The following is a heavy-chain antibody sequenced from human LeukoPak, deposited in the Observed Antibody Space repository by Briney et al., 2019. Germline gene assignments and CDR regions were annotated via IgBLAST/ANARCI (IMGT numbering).Heavy chain of an antibody. CDR1: GYTFNSYG. Sequence: GASVKVSCKASGYTFNSYGISWVRQAPGQGLEWMGWISGYNGNTNYAQKLQGRVTMTTDTSTSTAYMELRSLRSDDTAVYYCAREANDYGDYNWFDPWGQGTLVTVSS. J-gene: IGHJ5*02. V-gene: IGHV1-18*01. CDR2: ISGYNGNT. D-gene: IGHD4-17*01. CDR3: AREANDYGDYNWFDP.